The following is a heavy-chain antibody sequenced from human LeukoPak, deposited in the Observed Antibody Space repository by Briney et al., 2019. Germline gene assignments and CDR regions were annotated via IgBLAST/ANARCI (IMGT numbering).Heavy chain of an antibody. Sequence: GESLKISCKSSGYTFTNYWIGWVRQMPGKGLEWMGMIYPGDSDTRYSPSFQGQVTISADKSISTAYLQWSSLKASDTAMYYCARRGSSAYYYVFDCWGQGALVTVSS. CDR2: IYPGDSDT. CDR3: ARRGSSAYYYVFDC. J-gene: IGHJ4*02. CDR1: GYTFTNYW. V-gene: IGHV5-51*01. D-gene: IGHD3-22*01.